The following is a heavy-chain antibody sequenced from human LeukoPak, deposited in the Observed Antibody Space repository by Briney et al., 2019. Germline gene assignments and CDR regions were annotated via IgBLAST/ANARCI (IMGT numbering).Heavy chain of an antibody. Sequence: ASVKVSCKASGYTFSSYDINWVRQATGQGLEWMGWMNPNSVNTGYAQKFQGRVTMTRNTSISTVYMELSSLRSEDTAVYYCARGVAVAGRYGMGVWGQGTTVTVSS. V-gene: IGHV1-8*01. CDR3: ARGVAVAGRYGMGV. J-gene: IGHJ6*02. D-gene: IGHD6-19*01. CDR1: GYTFSSYD. CDR2: MNPNSVNT.